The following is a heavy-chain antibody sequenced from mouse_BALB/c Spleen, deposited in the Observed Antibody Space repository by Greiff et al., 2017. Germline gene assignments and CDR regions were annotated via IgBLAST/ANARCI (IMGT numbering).Heavy chain of an antibody. CDR1: GFTFSNYW. D-gene: IGHD1-1*01. CDR2: IRLKSNNYAT. J-gene: IGHJ1*01. V-gene: IGHV6-6*02. CDR3: TSVRNWYFDV. Sequence: EVKLMESGGGLVQPGGSMKLSCVASGFTFSNYWMNWVRQSPEKGLEWVAEIRLKSNNYATHYAESVKGRFTISRDDSKSSVYLQMNNLRAEDTGIYYCTSVRNWYFDVWGAGTTVTVSS.